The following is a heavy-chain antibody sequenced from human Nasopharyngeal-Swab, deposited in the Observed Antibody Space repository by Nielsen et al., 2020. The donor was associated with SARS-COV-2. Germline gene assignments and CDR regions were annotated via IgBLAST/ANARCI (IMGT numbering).Heavy chain of an antibody. Sequence: SETLSLTCAVSGGSISSGGYSWSWIRQPPGKGLEWIGYIYHSGSTYYNPSLKSRVTISVDRSKNQFSLKLSSVTAADTAVYYCAGGILLPFGDDWFDPWGQRTLVTVSS. CDR2: IYHSGST. CDR1: GGSISSGGYS. J-gene: IGHJ5*02. V-gene: IGHV4-30-2*01. D-gene: IGHD2-15*01. CDR3: AGGILLPFGDDWFDP.